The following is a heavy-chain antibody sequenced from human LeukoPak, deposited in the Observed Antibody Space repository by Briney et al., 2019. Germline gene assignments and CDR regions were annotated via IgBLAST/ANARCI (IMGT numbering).Heavy chain of an antibody. CDR1: GFTFSSNY. CDR2: IYSGGST. D-gene: IGHD4-11*01. Sequence: GGXXXXXCAASGFTFSSNYMSWVRQAPGKGLEWVSVIYSGGSTYYSDSVKGRFTISRDNSKNTLYIQMNSLRAEDTAVYYCARDKPYSKGAFDYWGQGTLVTVSS. V-gene: IGHV3-66*02. J-gene: IGHJ4*02. CDR3: ARDKPYSKGAFDY.